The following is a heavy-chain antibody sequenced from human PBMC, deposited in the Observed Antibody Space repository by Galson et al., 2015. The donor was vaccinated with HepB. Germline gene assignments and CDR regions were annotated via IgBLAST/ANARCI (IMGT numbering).Heavy chain of an antibody. CDR1: GFTFSSYA. CDR2: ISGSGGST. J-gene: IGHJ4*02. V-gene: IGHV3-23*01. CDR3: AKKWASLGYGDYWGLDY. D-gene: IGHD4-17*01. Sequence: SLRLSCAASGFTFSSYAMSWVRQAPGKGLEWVSAISGSGGSTYYADSVKGRFTISRDNSKNTPYLQMNSLRAEDTAVYYCAKKWASLGYGDYWGLDYWGQGTLVTVPS.